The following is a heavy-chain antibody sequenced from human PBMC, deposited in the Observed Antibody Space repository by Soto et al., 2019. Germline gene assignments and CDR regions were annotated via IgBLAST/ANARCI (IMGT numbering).Heavy chain of an antibody. CDR1: GGSISSYY. CDR3: ARRWGYSFDY. Sequence: QLQLQESGPGLVKPSETLSLTCTVSGGSISSYYWGWIRRPRGKGLEWIGSIYYSGSTYYNPSLKRRVTISVDTSKNQFSLKLSSVTAADTAVYYCARRWGYSFDYWGQGTLVTVSS. CDR2: IYYSGST. J-gene: IGHJ4*02. V-gene: IGHV4-39*01. D-gene: IGHD7-27*01.